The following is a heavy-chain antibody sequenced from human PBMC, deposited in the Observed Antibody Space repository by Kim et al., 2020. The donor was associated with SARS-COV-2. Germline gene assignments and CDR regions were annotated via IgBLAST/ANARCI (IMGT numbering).Heavy chain of an antibody. V-gene: IGHV4-59*13. CDR1: GGSISSYY. CDR3: ARVRGVNYDFWSGSTHTYYFDY. CDR2: IYYSGST. J-gene: IGHJ4*02. D-gene: IGHD3-3*01. Sequence: SETLSLTCTVSGGSISSYYWSWIRQPPGKGLEWIGYIYYSGSTNYNPSLKSRVTISVDTSKNQFSLKLSSVTAADTAVYYCARVRGVNYDFWSGSTHTYYFDYWGPGTLVTVSS.